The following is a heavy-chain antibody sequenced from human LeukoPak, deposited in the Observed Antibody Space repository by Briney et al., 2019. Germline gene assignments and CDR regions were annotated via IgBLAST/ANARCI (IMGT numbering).Heavy chain of an antibody. CDR3: AIGGHYNFDY. CDR1: GFTFSTYW. CDR2: IKEDGSDK. V-gene: IGHV3-7*01. J-gene: IGHJ4*02. Sequence: PGGSLRLSCAASGFTFSTYWMKWVRQAPGKGLEWVASIKEDGSDKYYVDSVKGRFSISRDNAKNSLYLQMNSLRTEDTAVYYCAIGGHYNFDYWGQGTLVTVSS. D-gene: IGHD4-11*01.